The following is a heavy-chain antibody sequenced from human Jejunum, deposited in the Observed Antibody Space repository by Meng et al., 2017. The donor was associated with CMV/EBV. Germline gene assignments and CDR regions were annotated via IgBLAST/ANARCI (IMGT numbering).Heavy chain of an antibody. Sequence: SADSTSSGEYFWNWIRQSPGKGLEWVGYISRSGRTYYNPSLQSRVTMSVDTSKNHFSLRLSSVTAADTAVYFCARQDSSGYYFKWFDPWGQGTLVAVSS. V-gene: IGHV4-30-4*01. CDR1: ADSTSSGEYF. D-gene: IGHD3-22*01. CDR2: ISRSGRT. CDR3: ARQDSSGYYFKWFDP. J-gene: IGHJ5*02.